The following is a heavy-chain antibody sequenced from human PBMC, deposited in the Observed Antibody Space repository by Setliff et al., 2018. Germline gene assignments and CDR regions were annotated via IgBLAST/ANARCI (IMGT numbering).Heavy chain of an antibody. V-gene: IGHV1-3*03. J-gene: IGHJ4*02. D-gene: IGHD2-21*01. CDR1: GYSFTLYA. Sequence: GASVKVSCKASGYSFTLYAMHWMRQAPGQRLEWMGWMNIDNGKTEYSQEFQDRVTFTGDTFAETAYMELRSLTSDDMAVYYCARGYCDGIGCPAPLYYFDSWGQGTLVTVSS. CDR3: ARGYCDGIGCPAPLYYFDS. CDR2: MNIDNGKT.